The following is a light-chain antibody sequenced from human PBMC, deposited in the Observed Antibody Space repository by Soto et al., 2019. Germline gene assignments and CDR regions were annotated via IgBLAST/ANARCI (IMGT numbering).Light chain of an antibody. V-gene: IGKV2-29*03. J-gene: IGKJ4*01. CDR1: QNLLYSNGRTF. Sequence: VMTQTPVSLSVTPGQPASMSCKSSQNLLYSNGRTFLYWYMQRPGQTPRLLMNEVSIRASGVSDRIIGSGSGTDFTLKISRVEAEDIGVYYCMQAAYLPLTFGGGTTVEI. CDR3: MQAAYLPLT. CDR2: EVS.